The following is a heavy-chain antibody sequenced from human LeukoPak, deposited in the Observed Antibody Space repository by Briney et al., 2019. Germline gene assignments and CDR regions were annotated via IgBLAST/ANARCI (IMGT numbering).Heavy chain of an antibody. CDR1: GYTFTSYD. CDR2: MNPNSGNT. Sequence: ASVKVSCKASGYTFTSYDINWVRQATGQGLEWMGWMNPNSGNTGYAQKFQGRVTITRNTSISTAYMELSSLRSEDTAVYYCARGDVQLWLRYIRWFDPWGQGTLVTVSS. D-gene: IGHD5-18*01. J-gene: IGHJ5*02. V-gene: IGHV1-8*01. CDR3: ARGDVQLWLRYIRWFDP.